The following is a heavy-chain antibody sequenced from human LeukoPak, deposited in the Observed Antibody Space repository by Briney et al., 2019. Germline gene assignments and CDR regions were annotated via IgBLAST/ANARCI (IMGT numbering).Heavy chain of an antibody. J-gene: IGHJ4*02. D-gene: IGHD6-19*01. V-gene: IGHV4-59*11. CDR3: ARGGWYQDY. CDR2: IYYSGST. CDR1: GGSISSHY. Sequence: PSETLSLTCTVSGGSISSHYWSWIRLPPGRGLEWIGYIYYSGSTNYNSSLKSRLTISVDTSKNQFSLKLSSVTAADTAVYYCARGGWYQDYWGQGTLATVSS.